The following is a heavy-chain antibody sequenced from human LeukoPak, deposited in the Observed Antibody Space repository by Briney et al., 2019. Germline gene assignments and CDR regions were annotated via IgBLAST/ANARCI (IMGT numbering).Heavy chain of an antibody. J-gene: IGHJ4*02. D-gene: IGHD6-19*01. CDR2: IAADGGVK. CDR3: AREATWGQWYFDH. Sequence: SGGSLGLSCVASGLTFSSHGMDWVRQAPGKGLEWVAVIAADGGVKHYADSVKGRFTLSRDNSKNTLYLQMNSLSVEDTAVYYCAREATWGQWYFDHWGQGTPVTVSS. CDR1: GLTFSSHG. V-gene: IGHV3-30*03.